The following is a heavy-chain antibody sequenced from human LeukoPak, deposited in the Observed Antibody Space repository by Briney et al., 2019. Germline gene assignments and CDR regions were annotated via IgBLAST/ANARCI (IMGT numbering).Heavy chain of an antibody. Sequence: AGXXLRLSCVASGLSFSSYWMHWVRQAPGKGLVWLSRVNSDGSSTISADSVKGRFTISRDNALNTVFLQMNSLRAEDTGIYFCATGLGQYYDYWGQGSLVTVSS. V-gene: IGHV3-74*01. J-gene: IGHJ4*02. CDR2: VNSDGSST. D-gene: IGHD3-22*01. CDR1: GLSFSSYW. CDR3: ATGLGQYYDY.